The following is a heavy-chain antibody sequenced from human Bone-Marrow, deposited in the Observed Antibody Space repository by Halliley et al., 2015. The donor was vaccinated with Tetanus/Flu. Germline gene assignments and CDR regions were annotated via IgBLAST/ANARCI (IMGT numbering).Heavy chain of an antibody. J-gene: IGHJ4*02. Sequence: ISFIGTHTYYPYSVNGRFTVSRDDARNSLVLQMTSLRAEDTAVYYCARGGEGQPLTPGPLDSWGQGTLVTVSS. D-gene: IGHD2-21*01. CDR2: ISFIGTHT. CDR3: ARGGEGQPLTPGPLDS. V-gene: IGHV3-11*06.